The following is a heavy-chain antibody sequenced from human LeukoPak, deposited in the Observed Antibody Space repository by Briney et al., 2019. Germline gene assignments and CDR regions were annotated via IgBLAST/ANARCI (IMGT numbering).Heavy chain of an antibody. D-gene: IGHD1-26*01. Sequence: GGSLRLSCATSGFIFSNYGMTWVRQAPGKGLEWVSIINYSGTDTYYADSVKGRFTISRDNSKNTLYLQMNSLRGEDTAVYYCAKGRQLRRSDAFDIWGQGTMVTVSS. CDR2: INYSGTDT. J-gene: IGHJ3*02. V-gene: IGHV3-23*01. CDR1: GFIFSNYG. CDR3: AKGRQLRRSDAFDI.